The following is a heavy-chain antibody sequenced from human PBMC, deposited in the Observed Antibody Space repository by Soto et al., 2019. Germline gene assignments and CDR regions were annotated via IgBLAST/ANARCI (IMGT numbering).Heavy chain of an antibody. CDR3: AKDGRGSGSHYNSFGY. J-gene: IGHJ4*02. D-gene: IGHD3-10*01. V-gene: IGHV3-53*01. CDR2: IYSTGTT. Sequence: GSLRLSCAASGFTVGNNYMRWVRQAPGKGLEWVSLIYSTGTTKYADSVKGRFTVSRDNAKNTLYLQMNSLRAEDTAVYYCAKDGRGSGSHYNSFGYWGQGILVTVSS. CDR1: GFTVGNNY.